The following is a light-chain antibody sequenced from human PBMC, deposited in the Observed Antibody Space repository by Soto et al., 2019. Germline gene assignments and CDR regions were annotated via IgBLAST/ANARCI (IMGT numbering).Light chain of an antibody. Sequence: QSALTQPASVSGSPGQSITISCSGSSSDVGNGYDSVSWYQQHPGKAPKLIIYEVTNRPSGVSSRFSGSKSGNTASLTISGLQAVDEADYYCSSYSDTNICVFGTGTKVTVL. CDR1: SSDVGNGYDS. CDR3: SSYSDTNICV. CDR2: EVT. V-gene: IGLV2-14*01. J-gene: IGLJ1*01.